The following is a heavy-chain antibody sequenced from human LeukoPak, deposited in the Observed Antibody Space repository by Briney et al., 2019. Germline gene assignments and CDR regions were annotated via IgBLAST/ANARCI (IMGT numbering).Heavy chain of an antibody. CDR2: TYYRSKWFT. CDR3: ARGWGFDF. Sequence: SQTLSLTCAISGDSVSSANTAWNWIRQSPSRGLEWLGRTYYRSKWFTDYAVSVKSRLTINPDTSKNQFSLHLNSLSPEDTAVYYCARGWGFDFWGQGTLVTVSS. V-gene: IGHV6-1*01. CDR1: GDSVSSANTA. D-gene: IGHD7-27*01. J-gene: IGHJ4*02.